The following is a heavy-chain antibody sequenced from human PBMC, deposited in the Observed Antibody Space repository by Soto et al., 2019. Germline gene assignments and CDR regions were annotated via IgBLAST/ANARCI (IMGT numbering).Heavy chain of an antibody. D-gene: IGHD4-17*01. CDR2: IGGSNGKT. Sequence: EVQLLESGGGLVQPGGSLRLSCDASGFTFSSYAMNWVRQAPGKGLEWVSLIGGSNGKTSYADSVKGRFTISRDNSKNTLFLQMSNLRAEDTAVYFCAKSLTPATDELDLWGQGTLVTVTS. CDR1: GFTFSSYA. V-gene: IGHV3-23*01. CDR3: AKSLTPATDELDL. J-gene: IGHJ5*02.